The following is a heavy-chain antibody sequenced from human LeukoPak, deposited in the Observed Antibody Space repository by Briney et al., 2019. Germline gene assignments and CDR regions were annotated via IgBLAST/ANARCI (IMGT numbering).Heavy chain of an antibody. D-gene: IGHD6-6*01. CDR2: ISYDGSNK. CDR3: ARDPKGTPARRGYFDY. Sequence: GRSLRLSCAASGFTFSSYAMHWVRQAPGKGLEWVAVISYDGSNKYYADSVKGRFTISRDNSKNTLYLQMNSLRAEDTAVYYCARDPKGTPARRGYFDYWGQGTLVTVSS. J-gene: IGHJ4*02. CDR1: GFTFSSYA. V-gene: IGHV3-30-3*01.